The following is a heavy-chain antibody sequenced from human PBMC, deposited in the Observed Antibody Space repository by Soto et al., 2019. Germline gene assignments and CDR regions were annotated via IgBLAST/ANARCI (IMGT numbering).Heavy chain of an antibody. Sequence: ASVKVSCKASGYTFTSYDINWVRQATGQGLEWMGWMNPNSGNTGYAQKFQGRVTMTRNTSISTAYMELSSLRSEDTAVYYCARGPLLLAVAGPYYFDYWGQGTLVTVSS. CDR1: GYTFTSYD. CDR2: MNPNSGNT. V-gene: IGHV1-8*01. D-gene: IGHD6-19*01. J-gene: IGHJ4*02. CDR3: ARGPLLLAVAGPYYFDY.